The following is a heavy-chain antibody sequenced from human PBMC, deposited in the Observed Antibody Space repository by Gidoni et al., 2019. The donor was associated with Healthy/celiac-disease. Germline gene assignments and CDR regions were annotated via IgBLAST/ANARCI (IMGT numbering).Heavy chain of an antibody. D-gene: IGHD3-10*01. CDR1: GFTFSSSA. J-gene: IGHJ6*02. CDR2: ISGSGGST. CDR3: ANVLWFGPGPDYGMDV. V-gene: IGHV3-23*01. Sequence: EVQLLESGGGLVQPGGSLRLSCAASGFTFSSSAMSWVRQAPGKGREWVSAISGSGGSTYYADSVKGRFTISRDNSKNTLYLQMNSLRAEDTAVYYCANVLWFGPGPDYGMDVWGQGTTVTVSS.